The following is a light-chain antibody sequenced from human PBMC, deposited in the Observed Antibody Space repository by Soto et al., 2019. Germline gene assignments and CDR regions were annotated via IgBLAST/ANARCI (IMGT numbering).Light chain of an antibody. CDR2: SAS. V-gene: IGKV1-39*01. J-gene: IGKJ1*01. CDR1: QSISPY. CDR3: QQSYSRPRT. Sequence: DIQMTQKTSSLSASQGDRVTITCRASQSISPYLNWYQQKPGKAPNLLIYSASILESGVPSRFSGSGSGTDFTLTISSLQPEDFATYFCQQSYSRPRTFGQGTKVDIK.